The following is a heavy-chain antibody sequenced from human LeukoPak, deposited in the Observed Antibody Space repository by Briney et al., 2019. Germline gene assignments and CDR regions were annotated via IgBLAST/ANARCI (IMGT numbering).Heavy chain of an antibody. J-gene: IGHJ4*02. Sequence: GGSLRLSCAASGFTFSSYAMHWVRQAPGKGLEWVAVISYDGSNKYYADSVKGRFTISRDNPKNTLYLQMNSLRAEDTAVYYCARDSYKAAAGRGSFDYWGQGTLVTVSS. CDR3: ARDSYKAAAGRGSFDY. V-gene: IGHV3-30*04. D-gene: IGHD6-13*01. CDR2: ISYDGSNK. CDR1: GFTFSSYA.